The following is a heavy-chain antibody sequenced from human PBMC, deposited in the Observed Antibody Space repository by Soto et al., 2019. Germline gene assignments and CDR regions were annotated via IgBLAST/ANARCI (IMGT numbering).Heavy chain of an antibody. Sequence: EVQLLESGGGLVQPGGSLRLSCAASGFTFSSYAMSWVRQAPGKGLEWVSAISGSGGSTYYADSVKGRFTISRDNSKNPLYLQMNSLRAEDTAVYYCAKDQEKWELPQPFDYWGQGTLVTVSS. D-gene: IGHD1-26*01. J-gene: IGHJ4*02. V-gene: IGHV3-23*01. CDR1: GFTFSSYA. CDR2: ISGSGGST. CDR3: AKDQEKWELPQPFDY.